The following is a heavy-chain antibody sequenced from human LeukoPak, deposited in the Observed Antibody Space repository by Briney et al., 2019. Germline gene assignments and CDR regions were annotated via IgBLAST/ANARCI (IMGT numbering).Heavy chain of an antibody. CDR1: GFTFSSYA. CDR2: FSVSDQTT. J-gene: IGHJ3*02. Sequence: GGSLRLSCAASGFTFSSYAMSWVRQAPGKGLEWVSGFSVSDQTTYYADSVKGRFTISRDNSKNTLYLQMNSLRAEGTAVYYCARDSSNSYAYLLDIWGQGTMVTVSS. D-gene: IGHD5-18*01. CDR3: ARDSSNSYAYLLDI. V-gene: IGHV3-23*01.